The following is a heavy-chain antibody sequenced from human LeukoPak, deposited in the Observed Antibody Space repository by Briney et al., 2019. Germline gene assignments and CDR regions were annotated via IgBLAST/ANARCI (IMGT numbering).Heavy chain of an antibody. Sequence: GGSLRLSCAASGFTVSSNYMSWVRQAPGKGLEWVSVIYSGGSTYYADSVKGRFTISRDNSKNTLYLQMNSLRAEDTAVYYCARDPYYYDSSGYYRWGQGTLVTGSS. CDR2: IYSGGST. CDR3: ARDPYYYDSSGYYR. D-gene: IGHD3-22*01. V-gene: IGHV3-53*01. J-gene: IGHJ5*02. CDR1: GFTVSSNY.